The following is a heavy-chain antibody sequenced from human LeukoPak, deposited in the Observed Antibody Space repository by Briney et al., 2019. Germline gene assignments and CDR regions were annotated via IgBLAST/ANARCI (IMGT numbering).Heavy chain of an antibody. D-gene: IGHD1-1*01. V-gene: IGHV1-8*01. CDR2: MNPNSGNT. J-gene: IGHJ5*02. CDR3: ARVERFLNWFDP. Sequence: ASVKVSCKASGYTFTSYDINWVRQATGQGLEWMGWMNPNSGNTGYAQKFQGRVTMTRNTSISTAYMELSSLRSEDTAVYYCARVERFLNWFDPWGQGTQVTVSS. CDR1: GYTFTSYD.